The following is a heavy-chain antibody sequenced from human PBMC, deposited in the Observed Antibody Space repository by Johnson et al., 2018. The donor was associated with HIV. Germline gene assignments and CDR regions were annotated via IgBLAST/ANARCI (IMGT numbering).Heavy chain of an antibody. CDR1: GFTFSRYG. V-gene: IGHV3-33*01. CDR3: ARRTLTALFDI. D-gene: IGHD3-16*01. CDR2: IWYDGTNK. J-gene: IGHJ3*02. Sequence: QVQLVESGGGVVQPGRSLRLSCAASGFTFSRYGMHWVRQAPGKGLEWVAVIWYDGTNKYYAESVKGRFTISRDNSKNTLYLQMNSLRAEDTAVYYCARRTLTALFDIWGQGTLVTVSS.